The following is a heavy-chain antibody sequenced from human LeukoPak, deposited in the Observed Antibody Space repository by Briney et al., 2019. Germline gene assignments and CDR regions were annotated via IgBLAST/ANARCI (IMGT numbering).Heavy chain of an antibody. D-gene: IGHD3-10*01. Sequence: GGSLRLSCGTSGFTFSRYGMHWVRQAPGKGLEWVAFIRYDGSNRYYADSVKGRFTISRDNSKNTLYLQIHSLRAEDTAVYYCAEDSAAPISITMVRGRWYFDYWGQGTLVTVSS. CDR1: GFTFSRYG. CDR3: AEDSAAPISITMVRGRWYFDY. CDR2: IRYDGSNR. J-gene: IGHJ4*02. V-gene: IGHV3-30*02.